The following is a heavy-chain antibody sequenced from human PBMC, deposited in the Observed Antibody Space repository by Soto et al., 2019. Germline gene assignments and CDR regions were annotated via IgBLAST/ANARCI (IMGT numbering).Heavy chain of an antibody. CDR1: GVTVSSNY. D-gene: IGHD5-18*01. V-gene: IGHV3-66*04. CDR3: ARHGYNYGGGYFDY. CDR2: IYSGGST. Sequence: EVQLVESGGGLVQPGGSLRLSCAASGVTVSSNYMSWVRQAPGKGLEWVSVIYSGGSTYYADSVKGRFTISRDNSKNTLYLQMNSLRAEETAVYYCARHGYNYGGGYFDYWGQGTMVTVYS. J-gene: IGHJ4*02.